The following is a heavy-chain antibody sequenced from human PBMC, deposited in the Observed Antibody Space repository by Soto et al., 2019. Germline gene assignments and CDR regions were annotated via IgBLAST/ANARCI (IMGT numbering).Heavy chain of an antibody. D-gene: IGHD6-6*01. J-gene: IGHJ4*02. V-gene: IGHV3-23*01. CDR3: AKRSSSSTFDY. CDR1: GFTFSSYA. Sequence: EVQLLESGGGLVQPGESLRLSCAASGFTFSSYAMSWVRHAPGKGLEWVSVISGSDDSTYYADSVKGRFTISRDNSKNTLYLQMNSLRAQYMAVYYCAKRSSSSTFDYWGQGTLVTVSS. CDR2: ISGSDDST.